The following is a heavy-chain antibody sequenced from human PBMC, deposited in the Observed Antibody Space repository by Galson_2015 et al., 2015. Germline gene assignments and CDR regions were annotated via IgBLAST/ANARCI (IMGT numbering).Heavy chain of an antibody. J-gene: IGHJ1*01. CDR3: AREPYCTNGVCYDAECFQH. D-gene: IGHD2-8*01. Sequence: SVKVSCKASGYTFTSYYMHWVRQAPGQGLEWMGIINPSGGSTSYAQKFQGRVTMTRDTSTSTVYMELSSLRSEDTAVYYCAREPYCTNGVCYDAECFQHWGQGTLVTVSS. V-gene: IGHV1-46*01. CDR2: INPSGGST. CDR1: GYTFTSYY.